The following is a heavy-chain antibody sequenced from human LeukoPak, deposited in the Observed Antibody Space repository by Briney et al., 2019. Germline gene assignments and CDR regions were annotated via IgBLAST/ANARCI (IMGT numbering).Heavy chain of an antibody. D-gene: IGHD3-22*01. Sequence: TGGSLRLSCAASGFTFSSYWMSWVRQAPGKGPEWVANIKEDGSEKDYVDSVKGRLTISRDNAKNSLYLQMNSLRAEDTAVYYCARSSGSYRPMGYWGQGTLVTVSS. J-gene: IGHJ4*02. CDR1: GFTFSSYW. CDR3: ARSSGSYRPMGY. V-gene: IGHV3-7*02. CDR2: IKEDGSEK.